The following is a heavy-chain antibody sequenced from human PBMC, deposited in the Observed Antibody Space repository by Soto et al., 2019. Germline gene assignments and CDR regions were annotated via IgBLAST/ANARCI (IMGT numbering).Heavy chain of an antibody. J-gene: IGHJ5*02. Sequence: SETLSLTCTVSGGSISSSSYYWGWIRQPPGKGLEWIGSIYYSGSTYYNPSLKSRVTISVDTSKNQFSLKLSSVTAADTAVYYCARRRYRREEDWFDPWGQGTLVTVS. CDR3: ARRRYRREEDWFDP. D-gene: IGHD6-25*01. CDR2: IYYSGST. V-gene: IGHV4-39*01. CDR1: GGSISSSSYY.